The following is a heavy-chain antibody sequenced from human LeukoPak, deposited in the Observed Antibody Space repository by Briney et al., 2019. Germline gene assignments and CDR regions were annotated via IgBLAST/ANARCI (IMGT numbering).Heavy chain of an antibody. D-gene: IGHD6-13*01. CDR3: ASTADLYSSSWYWFDP. V-gene: IGHV5-51*01. Sequence: GESLKISCKGSGYSFTSYWIGWVRQMPGKGLEWMGIIYPGDSDTRYSPSFQGQVTISADKSISTAYLQWSSLKASDTAMYYCASTADLYSSSWYWFDPWGQGTLVTVSS. J-gene: IGHJ5*02. CDR1: GYSFTSYW. CDR2: IYPGDSDT.